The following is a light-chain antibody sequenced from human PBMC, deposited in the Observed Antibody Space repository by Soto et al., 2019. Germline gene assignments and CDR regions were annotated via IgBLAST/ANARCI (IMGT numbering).Light chain of an antibody. CDR3: QQYNLWPRT. V-gene: IGKV3-15*01. Sequence: PGERATLSCRASQSISSLLAWYQQKPGQAPRLLIYGASARATGIPARFSGSGSGTEFTLTISSLQSEDFAVYYCQQYNLWPRTFGQGTKVDIK. CDR1: QSISSL. J-gene: IGKJ1*01. CDR2: GAS.